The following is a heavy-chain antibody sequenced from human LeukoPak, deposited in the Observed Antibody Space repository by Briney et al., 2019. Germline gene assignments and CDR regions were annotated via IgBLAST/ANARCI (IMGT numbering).Heavy chain of an antibody. J-gene: IGHJ6*02. CDR2: INPSGGST. V-gene: IGHV1-46*01. CDR1: GYTFTSYY. CDR3: ARSYIVVVPAAMYSGMDV. D-gene: IGHD2-2*01. Sequence: ASVKVSCKASGYTFTSYYMYWVRQAPGQGLEWMGIINPSGGSTSYAQKFQGRVTMTRDTSTSTVYMELSSLRSEDTAVYYCARSYIVVVPAAMYSGMDVWGQGTTVTVSS.